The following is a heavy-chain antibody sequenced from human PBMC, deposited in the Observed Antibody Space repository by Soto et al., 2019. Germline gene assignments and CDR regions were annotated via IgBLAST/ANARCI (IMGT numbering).Heavy chain of an antibody. J-gene: IGHJ5*02. Sequence: SPVKVAWKASGESFGGYAISWGRQAPGHGLEWMGGIIPIYGTTNYAQKFQDRVTITADESTSTAYMELSSLRSEDTAVYYCARDLGGCSASSCRYNCFDPWGQRTLVTVYS. D-gene: IGHD2-15*01. CDR1: GESFGGYA. CDR2: IIPIYGTT. V-gene: IGHV1-69*13. CDR3: ARDLGGCSASSCRYNCFDP.